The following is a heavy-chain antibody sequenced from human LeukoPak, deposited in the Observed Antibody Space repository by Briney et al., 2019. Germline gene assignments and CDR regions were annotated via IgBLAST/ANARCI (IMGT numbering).Heavy chain of an antibody. V-gene: IGHV3-74*01. J-gene: IGHJ4*02. CDR3: ARVKGGSYYGTAEGFDY. CDR1: GFTFSSYW. D-gene: IGHD1-26*01. Sequence: PGGSLRLSCAASGFTFSSYWMHWVRQGPGKGLVWVSRINSDGSSTTYADSVKGRFTISRDNAKNTLYLQMNSLRAEDTAVYYCARVKGGSYYGTAEGFDYWGQGTLVTVSS. CDR2: INSDGSST.